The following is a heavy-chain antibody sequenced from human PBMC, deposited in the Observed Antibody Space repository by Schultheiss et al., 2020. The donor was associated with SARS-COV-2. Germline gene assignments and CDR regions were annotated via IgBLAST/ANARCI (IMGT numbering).Heavy chain of an antibody. J-gene: IGHJ6*02. Sequence: GGSLRLSCAASGFTFDDYAMHWVRQAPGKGLEWVSGISWNSGSIGYADSVKGRFTISRDNAKNSLYLQMNSLRAEDTALYYCAKDQGTYYDFWSGYYRYYGMDVWGQGTTVTVSS. V-gene: IGHV3-9*01. CDR3: AKDQGTYYDFWSGYYRYYGMDV. CDR2: ISWNSGSI. CDR1: GFTFDDYA. D-gene: IGHD3-3*01.